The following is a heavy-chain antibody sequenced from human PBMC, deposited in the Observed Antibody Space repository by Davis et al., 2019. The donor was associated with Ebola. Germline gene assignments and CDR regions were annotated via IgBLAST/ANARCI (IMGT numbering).Heavy chain of an antibody. J-gene: IGHJ5*02. Sequence: ASVKVSCKASGYTFTGYYMHWVRQAPGQGLEWTGIINPSGGSTSYAQKFQGRVTMTRDTSTSTVYMELSSLRSEDTAIYYCARGGVGGIAAGYNWFDPWGQGTLVTVSS. V-gene: IGHV1-46*01. D-gene: IGHD6-13*01. CDR2: INPSGGST. CDR3: ARGGVGGIAAGYNWFDP. CDR1: GYTFTGYY.